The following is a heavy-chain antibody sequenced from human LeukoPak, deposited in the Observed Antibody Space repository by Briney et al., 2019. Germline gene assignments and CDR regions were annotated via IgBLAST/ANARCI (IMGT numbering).Heavy chain of an antibody. CDR1: GYTFTSYA. CDR2: INAGNGNT. Sequence: ASVKVSCKASGYTFTSYAMHWVRQAPGQRLEWMGSINAGNGNTKYSQKFQGKVTITRDTSASTAYMELSSLRSEDTAVYYCARAIYDSSGYHNWFDPWGQGTLVTVSS. V-gene: IGHV1-3*01. CDR3: ARAIYDSSGYHNWFDP. D-gene: IGHD3-22*01. J-gene: IGHJ5*02.